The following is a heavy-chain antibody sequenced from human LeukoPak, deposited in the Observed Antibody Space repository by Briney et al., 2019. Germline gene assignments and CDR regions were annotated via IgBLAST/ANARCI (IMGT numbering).Heavy chain of an antibody. V-gene: IGHV4-59*08. CDR3: ARHFLRGGFDS. Sequence: PSETLPLTCTVSGGSISSYYWSWIRQPLGKGLEWIAYVYESGDTRYKPSLRSRVTISLDTSKNQFSLKLTSVTAADTAVYYCARHFLRGGFDSWGQGTLVTVSS. D-gene: IGHD5-12*01. CDR2: VYESGDT. CDR1: GGSISSYY. J-gene: IGHJ5*01.